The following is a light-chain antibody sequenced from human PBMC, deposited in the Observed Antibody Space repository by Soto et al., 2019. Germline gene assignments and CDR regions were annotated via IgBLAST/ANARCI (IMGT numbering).Light chain of an antibody. CDR2: YDS. CDR3: PVCDISSGHVG. J-gene: IGLJ3*02. V-gene: IGLV3-21*01. CDR1: NIGSKS. Sequence: SYELTQPPSVSVAPGKTASVACGGSNIGSKSVHWYQQKSAQAPVLVMYYDSDRPSGIPELFSGSNSGKTATLTISRVEAWDEAGYCCPVCDISSGHVGFGGGTKLIVL.